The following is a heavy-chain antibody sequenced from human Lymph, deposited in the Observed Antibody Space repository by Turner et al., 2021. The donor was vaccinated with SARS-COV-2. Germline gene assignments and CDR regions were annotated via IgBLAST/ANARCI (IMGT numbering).Heavy chain of an antibody. Sequence: QVQLVESGGGVVQPGRSVRLSCAASGFTFSSYGMHWVRQAPGKGLEWVAVVWYDGSNKFYADSVKGRFTISRDNSKNTLYLQMNSLRAEDTAVYYCARHSGGRLDYWGQGTLVTVSS. V-gene: IGHV3-33*01. CDR3: ARHSGGRLDY. D-gene: IGHD1-26*01. J-gene: IGHJ4*02. CDR2: VWYDGSNK. CDR1: GFTFSSYG.